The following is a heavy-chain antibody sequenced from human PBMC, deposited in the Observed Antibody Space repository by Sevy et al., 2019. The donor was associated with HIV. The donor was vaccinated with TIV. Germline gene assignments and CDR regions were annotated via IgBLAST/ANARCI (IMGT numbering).Heavy chain of an antibody. D-gene: IGHD3-3*01. Sequence: SETLSLTCTVSGYSISSGYYWGWIRQPPGKGLEWIGSIYHSGSTYYNPSLKSRVTISVDTSKNQFSLKLSSVTAADTAVYYCARAGLRFLEWLLPSLNYFDYWGQGTLVTVSS. V-gene: IGHV4-38-2*02. CDR2: IYHSGST. J-gene: IGHJ4*02. CDR1: GYSISSGYY. CDR3: ARAGLRFLEWLLPSLNYFDY.